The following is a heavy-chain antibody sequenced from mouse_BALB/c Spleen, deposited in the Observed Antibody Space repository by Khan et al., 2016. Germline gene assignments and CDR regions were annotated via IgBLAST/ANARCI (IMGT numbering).Heavy chain of an antibody. V-gene: IGHV9-2-1*01. CDR3: AINDYDSSLFDV. Sequence: QIQLVQSGPELKKPGETVKISCRASGYTFTDFSMHWVKQTPGKGLKWMGWINTETGEPAYADDFKGRFAFSLETSASTAYLQINNLKNEDTATYFYAINDYDSSLFDVWGAGTTVTVSS. CDR2: INTETGEP. J-gene: IGHJ1*01. CDR1: GYTFTDFS. D-gene: IGHD1-1*01.